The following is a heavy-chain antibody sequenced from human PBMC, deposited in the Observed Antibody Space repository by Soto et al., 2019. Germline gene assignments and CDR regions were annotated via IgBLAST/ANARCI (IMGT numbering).Heavy chain of an antibody. CDR2: IIPIFGTA. CDR3: ARAGFEYSSSSGWFDP. V-gene: IGHV1-69*06. CDR1: GGTFSSYA. Sequence: QVQLVQSGAEVKKPGSSVKVSCKASGGTFSSYAISWVRQAPGQGLEWMGGIIPIFGTANYAQKFQGRVTITADKSTSTAYMELSSLRSEDTAAYYCARAGFEYSSSSGWFDPWGQGTLVTVSS. J-gene: IGHJ5*02. D-gene: IGHD6-6*01.